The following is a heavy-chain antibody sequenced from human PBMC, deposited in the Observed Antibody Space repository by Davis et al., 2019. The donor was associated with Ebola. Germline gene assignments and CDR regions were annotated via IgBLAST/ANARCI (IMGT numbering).Heavy chain of an antibody. CDR1: GGSFSGYY. CDR3: ARGYYDSSGYHTLDY. Sequence: PSETLSLTCAVYGGSFSGYYWSWIRQPPGKGLEWIGEINHSGSTNYNPSLKSRVTISVDTSKNQFSLKLSSVTAADTAVYYCARGYYDSSGYHTLDYWGQGTLVTVSS. V-gene: IGHV4-34*01. D-gene: IGHD3-22*01. J-gene: IGHJ4*02. CDR2: INHSGST.